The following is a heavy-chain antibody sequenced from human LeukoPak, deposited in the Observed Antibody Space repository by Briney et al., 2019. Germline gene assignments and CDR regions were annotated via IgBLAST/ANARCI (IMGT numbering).Heavy chain of an antibody. CDR3: ARDGRYSRGCGGY. CDR2: VYTSGST. V-gene: IGHV4-61*02. CDR1: GGSISSGSYY. J-gene: IGHJ4*02. Sequence: PSETLSLTCTVSGGSISSGSYYWSWIRQPAGKGLEWIGRVYTSGSTNYNPSLKSRVTISVDTSKNQFSLKLSSVTAADTAVYYCARDGRYSRGCGGYWGQGTLVTVSS. D-gene: IGHD6-13*01.